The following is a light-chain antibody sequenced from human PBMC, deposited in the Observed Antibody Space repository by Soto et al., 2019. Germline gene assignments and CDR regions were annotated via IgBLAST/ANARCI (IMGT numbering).Light chain of an antibody. CDR3: CSYAGNYIWV. CDR2: DVT. CDR1: SSDVGGYNY. V-gene: IGLV2-11*01. J-gene: IGLJ2*01. Sequence: ALTQPRSVSGSPGQSVTISCTGTSSDVGGYNYVSWYQQHPGKAPKLMIYDVTKRPSGVPDRFSGSKSGNTASPTISGLQAEDEADYSCCSYAGNYIWVFGGGTKVTVL.